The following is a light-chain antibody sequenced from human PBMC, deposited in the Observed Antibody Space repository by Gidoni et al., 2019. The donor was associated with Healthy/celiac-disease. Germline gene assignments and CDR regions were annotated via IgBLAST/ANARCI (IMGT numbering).Light chain of an antibody. CDR3: SSYTSSSTLEGEV. J-gene: IGLJ2*01. Sequence: QSALTQPASVSWSPGQSITISCTGTSSDVGGYNYVSWYHQHPGKAPKLMIYEVSNRPSGVSNRFSGSKSGNTASLTISGLQAEDEADYYCSSYTSSSTLEGEVFGGGTKLTVL. V-gene: IGLV2-14*01. CDR2: EVS. CDR1: SSDVGGYNY.